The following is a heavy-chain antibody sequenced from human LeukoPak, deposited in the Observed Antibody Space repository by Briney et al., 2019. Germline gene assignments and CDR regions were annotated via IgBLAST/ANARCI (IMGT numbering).Heavy chain of an antibody. Sequence: SETLSLTCSVSGDSVSRSDSYWDWIRQPPGKGLEWIGTIYYSGRTYYSPSLKSRVTMSVDPSNNQFSLSLRSVTAADTALYYCARRRYYDGSGYLEWGQGTLLSVSS. D-gene: IGHD3-22*01. J-gene: IGHJ1*01. CDR3: ARRRYYDGSGYLE. CDR1: GDSVSRSDSY. CDR2: IYYSGRT. V-gene: IGHV4-39*01.